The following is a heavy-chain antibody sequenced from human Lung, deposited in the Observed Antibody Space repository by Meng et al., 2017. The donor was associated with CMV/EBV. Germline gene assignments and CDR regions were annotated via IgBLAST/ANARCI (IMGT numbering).Heavy chain of an antibody. Sequence: LQGPGHGLGKPSQTLSLPCTVSGGSISSGDYYWSWIRQPPGKGLEWIGYIYYSGSTYYNPSLKSRVTISVDTSKNQFSLKLSSVTAADTAVYYCARGGDYGDYRAFDIWGQGTMVTVSS. CDR2: IYYSGST. J-gene: IGHJ3*02. CDR1: GGSISSGDYY. D-gene: IGHD4-17*01. V-gene: IGHV4-30-4*08. CDR3: ARGGDYGDYRAFDI.